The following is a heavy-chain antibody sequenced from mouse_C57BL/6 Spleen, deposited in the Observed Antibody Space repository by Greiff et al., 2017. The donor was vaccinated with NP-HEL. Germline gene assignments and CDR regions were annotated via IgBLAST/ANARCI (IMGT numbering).Heavy chain of an antibody. J-gene: IGHJ3*01. V-gene: IGHV2-6*01. CDR3: ASRGSSGYWFAY. Sequence: VQLQESGPGLVAPSQSLSITCTVSGFSLTSYGVDWVRQSPGKGLEWLGVIWGVGSTNYNSSLKSRLSISQDNSKSQVFLKMNSLQTDDTAMYYCASRGSSGYWFAYWAQRTLVTVSA. CDR1: GFSLTSYG. D-gene: IGHD3-2*02. CDR2: IWGVGST.